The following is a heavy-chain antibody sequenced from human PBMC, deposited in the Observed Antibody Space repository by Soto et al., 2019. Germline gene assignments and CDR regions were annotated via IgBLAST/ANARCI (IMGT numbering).Heavy chain of an antibody. V-gene: IGHV4-30-4*01. CDR1: GGSISSGDYY. J-gene: IGHJ5*02. D-gene: IGHD3-3*01. CDR3: ARAPRGDYDFWSGYYRPNWFDP. CDR2: IYCSGST. Sequence: SETLSLTCTVSGGSISSGDYYWSWIRQPPGKGLEWIGYIYCSGSTYYNPSLKSRVTISVDTSKNQFSLKLSSVTAADTAVYYCARAPRGDYDFWSGYYRPNWFDPWGQGTLVTVSS.